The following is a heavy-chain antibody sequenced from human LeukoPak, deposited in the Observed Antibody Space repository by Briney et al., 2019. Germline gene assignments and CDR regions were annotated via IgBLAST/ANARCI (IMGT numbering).Heavy chain of an antibody. J-gene: IGHJ4*02. CDR2: IYSGGST. D-gene: IGHD3-3*01. CDR3: ARDVIYDFWSGSKGTFDY. V-gene: IGHV3-66*02. Sequence: GGSLRLSCAASGFTVSSNYMSWVRQAPGRGLESVSVIYSGGSTYYADSVKGRFTISRDNSKNTLYLQMNSLRAEDTAVYYCARDVIYDFWSGSKGTFDYWGQGTLVTVSS. CDR1: GFTVSSNY.